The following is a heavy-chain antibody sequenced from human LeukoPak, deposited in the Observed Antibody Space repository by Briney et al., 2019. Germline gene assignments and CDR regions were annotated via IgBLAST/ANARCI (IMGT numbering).Heavy chain of an antibody. CDR3: ARDGI. CDR2: IYSSGST. CDR1: GGSISSSSYY. V-gene: IGHV4-39*07. Sequence: SETLSLTCTVSGGSISSSSYYWGWIRQPPGKGLEWIGSIYSSGSTYYNPSLKSRVTISVDTSKNQFSLKLSSVTAADTAVYYCARDGIWGQGTLVTVSS. J-gene: IGHJ4*02. D-gene: IGHD1-14*01.